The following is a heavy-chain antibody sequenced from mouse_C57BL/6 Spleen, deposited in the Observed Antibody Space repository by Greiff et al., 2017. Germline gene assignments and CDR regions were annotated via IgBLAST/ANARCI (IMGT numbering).Heavy chain of an antibody. Sequence: EVKLVESGGDLVKPGGSLKLSCAASGFTFSSYGMSWVRQTPDKRLEWVATLSSGGSYTYYPDSVKGRFTISRDNAKNTLYLQMSSLKSEDTAMYYCARQHYDYGGWFAYWGQGTLVTVSA. CDR2: LSSGGSYT. CDR3: ARQHYDYGGWFAY. J-gene: IGHJ3*01. CDR1: GFTFSSYG. D-gene: IGHD2-4*01. V-gene: IGHV5-6*01.